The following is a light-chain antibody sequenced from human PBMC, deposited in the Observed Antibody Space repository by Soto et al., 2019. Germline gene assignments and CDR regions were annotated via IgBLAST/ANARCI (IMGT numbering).Light chain of an antibody. CDR3: SSFTNSGGVV. Sequence: QSALTQPASVSGSPGQSIPISCTGTSRDVGGYKYVSGYQQHPGKAPKLMIYEVSTRPSGVSNRFSGSKSGNTASLTISGLQAEDEADYYCSSFTNSGGVVFGGGTKLTVL. V-gene: IGLV2-14*01. CDR1: SRDVGGYKY. J-gene: IGLJ2*01. CDR2: EVS.